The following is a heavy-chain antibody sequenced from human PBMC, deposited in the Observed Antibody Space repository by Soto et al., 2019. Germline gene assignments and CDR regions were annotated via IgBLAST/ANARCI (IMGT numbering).Heavy chain of an antibody. CDR1: GFTLSSYA. CDR3: AKDLSTVTRNVFQY. V-gene: IGHV3-30*18. D-gene: IGHD4-17*01. J-gene: IGHJ4*02. CDR2: ISYDAINT. Sequence: PGGPLRLSCAAAGFTLSSYAIHWVRQVPGKGLEWVAIISYDAINTYYADSVKGRFTISRDNSKNAVYLQMNSLRAEDTAVYYCAKDLSTVTRNVFQYWGQGT.